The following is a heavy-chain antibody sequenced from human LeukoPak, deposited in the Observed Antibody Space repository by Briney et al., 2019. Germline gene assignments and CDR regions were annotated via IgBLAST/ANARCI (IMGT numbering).Heavy chain of an antibody. J-gene: IGHJ4*02. CDR3: VRSFHSNYFDH. D-gene: IGHD6-13*01. CDR1: GDSVSSNSGA. V-gene: IGHV6-1*01. Sequence: SQTLSLTCVISGDSVSSNSGAWHWIRQSPSRGLEWLGRTYYRSKWYSDYAVSVKGRITISPDTSENLFSLQLNSVTPEDTAMYYCVRSFHSNYFDHWGQGTLVTVSS. CDR2: TYYRSKWYS.